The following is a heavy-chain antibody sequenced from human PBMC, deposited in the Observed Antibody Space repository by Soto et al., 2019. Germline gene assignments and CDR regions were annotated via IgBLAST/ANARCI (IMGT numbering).Heavy chain of an antibody. CDR3: ARHVGYYSQGEWFDP. V-gene: IGHV4-59*08. J-gene: IGHJ5*02. CDR1: GGSISSYY. D-gene: IGHD2-15*01. CDR2: IYYSGST. Sequence: SETLSLTCTASGGSISSYYWRWVRQPPGKGLEWIGYIYYSGSTKYNPSLKSRVTISVDTSKNQFSLKLSSVTAADTAVYYCARHVGYYSQGEWFDPWGQGTLVT.